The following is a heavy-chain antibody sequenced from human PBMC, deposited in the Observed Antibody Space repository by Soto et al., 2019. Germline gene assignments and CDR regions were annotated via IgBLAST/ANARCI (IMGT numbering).Heavy chain of an antibody. CDR2: IYYSGST. CDR3: ARDFPDDYGDSGAFDY. V-gene: IGHV4-59*01. Sequence: QLRKTLSLTCTVSGGSISSYYWSWIRQPPGKGLEWIGYIYYSGSTNYNPSLKSRVTISVDTSRNQFSLKLSSVTAADTAVYYCARDFPDDYGDSGAFDYWGQGTLVTVSS. D-gene: IGHD4-17*01. J-gene: IGHJ4*02. CDR1: GGSISSYY.